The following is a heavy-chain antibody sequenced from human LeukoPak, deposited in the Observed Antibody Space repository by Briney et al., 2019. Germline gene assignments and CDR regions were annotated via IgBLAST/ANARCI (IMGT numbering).Heavy chain of an antibody. CDR1: GYTFTSYD. J-gene: IGHJ6*03. CDR2: MNPNSGNT. D-gene: IGHD3-10*01. V-gene: IGHV1-8*01. Sequence: ASVKVSCKASGYTFTSYDINWVRQAAGQGLEWMGWMNPNSGNTGYAQKFQGRVTMTRNTSISTAYMELSSLRSEDTAVYYCAIRYGSGEKYYYYYYMDVWGKGTTLTVSS. CDR3: AIRYGSGEKYYYYYYMDV.